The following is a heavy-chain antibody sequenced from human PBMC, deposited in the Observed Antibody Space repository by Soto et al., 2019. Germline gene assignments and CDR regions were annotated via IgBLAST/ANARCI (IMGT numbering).Heavy chain of an antibody. D-gene: IGHD4-17*01. CDR1: GGSISSSNW. J-gene: IGHJ3*02. Sequence: QVQLQESGPGLVKPSGTLSLTCAVSGGSISSSNWWSWVRQPPGKRLEWIGEIYHSGSTNHNPSLKSRVTISVDKSKNQFAVKLSSETAADTAVYYCARFMTTVTNLAFDICGQGTMVTVSS. CDR2: IYHSGST. V-gene: IGHV4-4*02. CDR3: ARFMTTVTNLAFDI.